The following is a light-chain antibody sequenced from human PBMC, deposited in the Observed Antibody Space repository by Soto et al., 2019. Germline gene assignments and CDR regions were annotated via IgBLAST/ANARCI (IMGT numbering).Light chain of an antibody. V-gene: IGKV3-11*01. CDR3: QHRSIWPGS. CDR2: DTF. J-gene: IGKJ5*01. CDR1: QSVSNF. Sequence: EIVLTQSPATLSLSPGERATLSCRASQSVSNFLFWYQQKSGQAPRLLIYDTFNKATGIPARFSGSGSGTDFTLTISSLEPEDFGVYYCQHRSIWPGSFGRGTRLEI.